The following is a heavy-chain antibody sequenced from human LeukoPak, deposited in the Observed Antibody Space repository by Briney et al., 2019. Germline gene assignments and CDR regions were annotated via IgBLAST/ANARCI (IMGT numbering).Heavy chain of an antibody. CDR3: ARQPTDDAFDI. V-gene: IGHV4-34*01. CDR2: IYYSGST. Sequence: SETPSLTCAVYGGSFSGYYWSWIRQPPGKGLEWIGSIYYSGSTYYNPSLKSRVTISVDTSKNQFSLKLSSVTAADTAVYYCARQPTDDAFDIWGQGTMVTVSS. D-gene: IGHD1-14*01. J-gene: IGHJ3*02. CDR1: GGSFSGYY.